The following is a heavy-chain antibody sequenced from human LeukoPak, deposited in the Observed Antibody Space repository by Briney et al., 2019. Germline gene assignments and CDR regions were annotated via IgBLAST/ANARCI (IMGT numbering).Heavy chain of an antibody. J-gene: IGHJ4*02. CDR3: TFPYCGDGSCAL. CDR2: IKPDGGHQ. Sequence: GALRLSCAASGLAFSDYWMSWVRQAPGKGLEWVANIKPDGGHQNYVDSVKGRFTISRDSAKNSLYLQMNSLRAEDTANCASTFPYCGDGSCALGGQGTLVTVSS. CDR1: GLAFSDYW. D-gene: IGHD2-15*01. V-gene: IGHV3-7*01.